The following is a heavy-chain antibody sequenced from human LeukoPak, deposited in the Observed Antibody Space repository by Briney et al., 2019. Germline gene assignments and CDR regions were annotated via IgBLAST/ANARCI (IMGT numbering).Heavy chain of an antibody. CDR2: IKGDGSST. CDR1: GFTFSNNW. CDR3: AKDNRRHYTSGPNPDSLH. J-gene: IGHJ4*02. V-gene: IGHV3-74*01. Sequence: GGSLRLSCAASGFTFSNNWMHWVRQAPGKGLVWVSRIKGDGSSTDYADSVKGRFTISRDNAKNTLLLQMNSLRVEDTAFYYCAKDNRRHYTSGPNPDSLHWGQGALVTVSS. D-gene: IGHD6-19*01.